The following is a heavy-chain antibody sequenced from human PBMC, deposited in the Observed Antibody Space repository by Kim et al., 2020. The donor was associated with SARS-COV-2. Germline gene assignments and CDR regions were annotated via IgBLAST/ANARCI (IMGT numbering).Heavy chain of an antibody. J-gene: IGHJ4*02. D-gene: IGHD1-26*01. Sequence: GGSLRLSCAASGFTFSNYAMHWVRQAPGKGLEFVSGISGKGGRTKHGNSVKGRLTISRDNSRNTLYLQMGSLRTDDMAVYYCARDWWERDESWGPLGFWGQGALVTVSS. CDR1: GFTFSNYA. CDR3: ARDWWERDESWGPLGF. V-gene: IGHV3-64*01. CDR2: ISGKGGRT.